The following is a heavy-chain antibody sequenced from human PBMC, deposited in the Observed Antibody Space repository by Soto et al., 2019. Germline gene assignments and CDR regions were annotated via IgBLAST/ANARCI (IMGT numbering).Heavy chain of an antibody. J-gene: IGHJ6*03. CDR3: ARESYEVLEWLLYTYYYYMDV. V-gene: IGHV3-7*01. CDR2: IKQDGSEK. D-gene: IGHD3-3*01. Sequence: GGSLRLSCAASGFTFSSYWMSWVRQAPGKGLEWVANIKQDGSEKYYVDSVKGRFTISRDNAKNSLYLQMNSLRAEDTAVYYCARESYEVLEWLLYTYYYYMDVWGKGTTVTVSS. CDR1: GFTFSSYW.